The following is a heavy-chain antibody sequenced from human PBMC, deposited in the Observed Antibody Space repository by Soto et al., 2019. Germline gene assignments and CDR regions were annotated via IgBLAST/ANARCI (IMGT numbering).Heavy chain of an antibody. Sequence: QVQLVQSGAEVKKPGASMKVSCKASGYIFTTYGIHWMRQAPGQRPEWMGWISVGSGNKRYSPDFQARLTISSDTAASTAYMEMSSLRAEDTAVYYCARSLTAGGTRYFDNWGQGTLVTVSS. J-gene: IGHJ4*02. V-gene: IGHV1-3*01. CDR1: GYIFTTYG. D-gene: IGHD6-13*01. CDR2: ISVGSGNK. CDR3: ARSLTAGGTRYFDN.